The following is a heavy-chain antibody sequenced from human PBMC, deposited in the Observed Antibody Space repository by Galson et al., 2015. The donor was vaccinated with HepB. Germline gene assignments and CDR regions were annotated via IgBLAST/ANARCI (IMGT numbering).Heavy chain of an antibody. CDR1: GGSISSGGYY. CDR3: ARALREGYCSSTSCFRGGVNYYYGMDV. V-gene: IGHV4-31*03. CDR2: IYYSGST. D-gene: IGHD2-2*01. Sequence: TLSLTCTVSGGSISSGGYYWSWIRQHPGKGLEWIGYIYYSGSTYYNPSLKSRVTISVDTTKNQFSLKLSSVTAADSSVYYCARALREGYCSSTSCFRGGVNYYYGMDVWGQGTTVTVSS. J-gene: IGHJ6*02.